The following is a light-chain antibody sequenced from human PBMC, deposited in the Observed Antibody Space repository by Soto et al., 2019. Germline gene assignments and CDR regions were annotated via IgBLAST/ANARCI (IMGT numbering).Light chain of an antibody. V-gene: IGLV2-14*03. CDR2: DVA. J-gene: IGLJ3*02. CDR3: SSYSDGATLQV. CDR1: RSDFGGFDY. Sequence: QSALTQPASVSGSPGQSITISCTGTRSDFGGFDYVSWFQHYPGKAPKLIIFDVANRPSGISHRFSGSKSGNTASLTISGPQTEDEADSYCSSYSDGATLQVFGGGTELTVL.